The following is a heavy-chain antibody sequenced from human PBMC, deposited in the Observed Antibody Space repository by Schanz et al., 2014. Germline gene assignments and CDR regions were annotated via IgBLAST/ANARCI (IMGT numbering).Heavy chain of an antibody. CDR1: GFSLNTYG. J-gene: IGHJ4*02. D-gene: IGHD4-17*01. CDR2: ISGSGGST. V-gene: IGHV3-23*01. Sequence: AQLMESGGGVVQPGTSLILSCSVSGFSLNTYGIHWFRQPAGKGLEWVSAISGSGGSTYYADSVKGRFTISRDNSKNILYLQMNSLRAEDTAVYYCARPRFDYGEVDYWGQGTLVTVSS. CDR3: ARPRFDYGEVDY.